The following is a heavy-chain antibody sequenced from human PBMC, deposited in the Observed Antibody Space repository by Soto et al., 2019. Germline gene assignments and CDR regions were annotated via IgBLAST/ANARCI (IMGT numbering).Heavy chain of an antibody. CDR3: ARESGEAVTPFGY. Sequence: QVQLVESGGGVVQPGRSLRLSCAASGFTFSSYAMHWVRQAPGNGLEWVAVISYAGSNKYYADSVKGRFTISRDNSKNPLYLQMNSLGAEDTAVYCCARESGEAVTPFGYWGQGTLVTVSS. D-gene: IGHD4-17*01. CDR1: GFTFSSYA. V-gene: IGHV3-30-3*01. CDR2: ISYAGSNK. J-gene: IGHJ4*02.